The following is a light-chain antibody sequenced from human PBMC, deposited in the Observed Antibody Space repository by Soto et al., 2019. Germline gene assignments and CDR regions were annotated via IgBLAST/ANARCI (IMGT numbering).Light chain of an antibody. J-gene: IGLJ1*01. CDR3: NSYGSTSTRYV. Sequence: ALTQPASVSGSPGQSITISCTGTSSDVGGYNYVSWYQQHPGKAPKLMIYEVSNRPSGVSNRFSGSKSGNTASLTISGLQAEDEADYFCNSYGSTSTRYVFGTGTKVTVL. V-gene: IGLV2-14*01. CDR2: EVS. CDR1: SSDVGGYNY.